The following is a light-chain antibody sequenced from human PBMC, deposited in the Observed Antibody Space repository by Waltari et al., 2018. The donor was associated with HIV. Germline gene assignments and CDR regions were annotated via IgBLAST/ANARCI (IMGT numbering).Light chain of an antibody. CDR2: WAS. J-gene: IGKJ4*01. V-gene: IGKV4-1*01. CDR1: QSLLYTYQNKNF. CDR3: QQYYKTPPT. Sequence: DIVMTQSPDSLAVSLGERATINCKSSQSLLYTYQNKNFLAWYQQTPGQPPRLLVSWASTRESGVPDRFSGSGSETDFTLTISSLQAEDVAVYYCQQYYKTPPTFGGGTKVEIK.